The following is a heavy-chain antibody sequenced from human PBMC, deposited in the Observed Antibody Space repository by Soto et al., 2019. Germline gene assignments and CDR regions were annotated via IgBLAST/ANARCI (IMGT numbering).Heavy chain of an antibody. V-gene: IGHV1-18*01. CDR3: ARVVEVVVVPAKYNWFDP. J-gene: IGHJ5*02. Sequence: GASVKVSCKASGYTFTSYGISWVRQAPGQGLEWMGWISAYNGNTNYAQKLQGRVTMTTDTSTSTAYMELRSLRSDDTAVYYCARVVEVVVVPAKYNWFDPWGQGTLVTV. CDR2: ISAYNGNT. CDR1: GYTFTSYG. D-gene: IGHD2-2*01.